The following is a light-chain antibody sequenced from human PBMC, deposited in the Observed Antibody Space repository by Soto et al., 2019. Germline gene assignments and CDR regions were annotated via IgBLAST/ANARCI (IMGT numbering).Light chain of an antibody. V-gene: IGKV1-39*01. CDR3: QQSFNHPLT. J-gene: IGKJ1*01. Sequence: DIQMTQPPSSLSASVGGRVTITCRASKGIANYLNWYQQKLGKAPKLLIYGASSLQSVVPSKFSGSGSGTDCMLTISSLQPDDFGTCYCQQSFNHPLTFVQGTKVEFK. CDR2: GAS. CDR1: KGIANY.